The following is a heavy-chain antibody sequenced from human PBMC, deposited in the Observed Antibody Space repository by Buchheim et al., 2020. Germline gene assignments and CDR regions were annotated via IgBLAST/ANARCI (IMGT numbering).Heavy chain of an antibody. CDR1: GFTFSSYA. Sequence: QVQLVESGGGVVQPGRSLRLSCAASGFTFSSYAMHWVRQAPGKGLEWVAVISYDGSNKYYADSVKGRFTISRDNSTNTLYLQMNSLRAEDTAVYYCASGYCSSTSCYEGYYGMDVWGQGTT. J-gene: IGHJ6*02. CDR3: ASGYCSSTSCYEGYYGMDV. CDR2: ISYDGSNK. V-gene: IGHV3-30*04. D-gene: IGHD2-2*01.